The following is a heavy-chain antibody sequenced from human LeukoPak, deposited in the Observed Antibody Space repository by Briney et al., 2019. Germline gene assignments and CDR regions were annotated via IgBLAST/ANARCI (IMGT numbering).Heavy chain of an antibody. CDR3: AKVAYDFVWGTYRPPFDY. CDR1: GFTYSTYA. Sequence: GGSLRLSCAASGFTYSTYAMTWVRQAPGKGLEWVSSISGTSSSTYYADSVKGRFTISRDNSKSTLYLQMSSLRAEDTAVYYCAKVAYDFVWGTYRPPFDYWGQGTLVTVSS. CDR2: ISGTSSST. V-gene: IGHV3-23*01. J-gene: IGHJ4*02. D-gene: IGHD3-16*02.